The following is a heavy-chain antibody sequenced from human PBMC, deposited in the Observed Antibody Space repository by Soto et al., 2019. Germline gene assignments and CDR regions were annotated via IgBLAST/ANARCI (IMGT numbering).Heavy chain of an antibody. CDR2: IKQDGSEK. V-gene: IGHV3-7*01. J-gene: IGHJ3*02. Sequence: EVQLVESGGGLVQPGGSLRLSCAASGFTLSSYWMSWVRQAPGKGLEWVANIKQDGSEKYYVDYVKGRFTISRDNAKNSLYLQMNSLRAEDTAVYYCARDPTQDAFDIWGQGTMVTVSS. CDR1: GFTLSSYW. CDR3: ARDPTQDAFDI.